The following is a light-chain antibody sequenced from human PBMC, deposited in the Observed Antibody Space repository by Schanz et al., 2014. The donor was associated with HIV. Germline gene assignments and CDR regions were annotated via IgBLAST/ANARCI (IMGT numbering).Light chain of an antibody. V-gene: IGKV3-20*01. CDR3: QYFGNSGGT. Sequence: EIVLTQSPATLSVSPGERATLSCRASQSVSSDLAWYQQKPGQAPRLVIYATSTRAAGIPDRFSGSGSETDFPLTISRLEPEDFAVYYCQYFGNSGGTFGGGTKVEIK. J-gene: IGKJ4*01. CDR1: QSVSSD. CDR2: ATS.